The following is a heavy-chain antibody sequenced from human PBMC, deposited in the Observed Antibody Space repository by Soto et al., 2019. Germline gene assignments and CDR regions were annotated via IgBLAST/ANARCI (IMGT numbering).Heavy chain of an antibody. Sequence: GGSLRLSCVTSGFTLTSFTMSWVRQAPGKGLEWLSYISSSGSSTYYADSVKGRFTISRDNAKNSLDLQMNSLRAEDTVVYYCVRDFLYAFDLWGQGTLVTVSS. CDR1: GFTLTSFT. V-gene: IGHV3-48*01. CDR2: ISSSGSST. J-gene: IGHJ4*02. D-gene: IGHD4-17*01. CDR3: VRDFLYAFDL.